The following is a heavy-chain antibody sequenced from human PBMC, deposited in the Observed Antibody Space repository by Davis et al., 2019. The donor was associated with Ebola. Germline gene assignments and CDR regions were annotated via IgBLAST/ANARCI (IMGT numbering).Heavy chain of an antibody. CDR1: EYTLNELS. Sequence: ASVNVSCKVSEYTLNELSMHWVRQAPGKGLEWMGYFDPEDGQTFYAQKFQDRLTLTEDTSTDTAYMELRSVRYEDTAVYYCAIGGIGGGFDYWGQGTLVTVSS. CDR3: AIGGIGGGFDY. V-gene: IGHV1-24*01. CDR2: FDPEDGQT. J-gene: IGHJ4*02. D-gene: IGHD3-10*01.